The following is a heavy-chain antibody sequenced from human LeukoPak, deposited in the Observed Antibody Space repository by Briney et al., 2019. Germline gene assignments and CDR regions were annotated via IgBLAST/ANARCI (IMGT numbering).Heavy chain of an antibody. Sequence: ASVKVSCKASGYTFTGYYMHWVRQAPGQGLEWMGWINPNSGGTNYAQKFQGRVTMTRDTSISTAYMELSRLRSDDTAVYYCARGVPGTAAGRYYYYYMDVWGKGATVTISS. CDR3: ARGVPGTAAGRYYYYYMDV. D-gene: IGHD6-13*01. V-gene: IGHV1-2*02. CDR1: GYTFTGYY. J-gene: IGHJ6*03. CDR2: INPNSGGT.